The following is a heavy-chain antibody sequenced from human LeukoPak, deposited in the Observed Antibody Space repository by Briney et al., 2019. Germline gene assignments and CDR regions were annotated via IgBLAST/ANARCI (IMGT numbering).Heavy chain of an antibody. V-gene: IGHV3-11*06. CDR3: ARGRDYGDPGDY. D-gene: IGHD4-17*01. CDR2: ISSSSSYT. CDR1: GFTFSGYY. J-gene: IGHJ4*02. Sequence: GGSLRLSCAASGFTFSGYYMSWLPQAPGKGLEWGSYISSSSSYTNYADPVKGRFTISRDNDKNSLYLQMTSLRAEDTAVYYCARGRDYGDPGDYWGQGTLVTVCS.